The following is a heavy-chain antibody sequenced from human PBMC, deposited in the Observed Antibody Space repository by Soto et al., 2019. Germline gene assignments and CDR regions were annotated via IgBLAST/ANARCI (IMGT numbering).Heavy chain of an antibody. V-gene: IGHV3-11*01. CDR3: ARGNYGDYAFDI. J-gene: IGHJ3*02. Sequence: PGGSLRLSCAVSGFIFSDYYMSWIRQAPGKGLEWVSYISSSGNTIYYADSVKGRFTISRDNAKNSLYLQMNSVRAEDTAVYYCARGNYGDYAFDIWGQGTMVTVSS. CDR2: ISSSGNTI. D-gene: IGHD4-17*01. CDR1: GFIFSDYY.